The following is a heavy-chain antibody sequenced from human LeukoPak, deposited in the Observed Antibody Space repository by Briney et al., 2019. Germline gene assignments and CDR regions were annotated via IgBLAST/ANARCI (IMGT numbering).Heavy chain of an antibody. CDR3: AKDSNTYYDILTGYSMIL. CDR2: ISGSGGST. V-gene: IGHV3-23*01. D-gene: IGHD3-9*01. CDR1: GFTFSSYA. J-gene: IGHJ4*02. Sequence: GGSLRLSCAASGFTFSSYAMSWVRQAPGEGLEWVSAISGSGGSTYYADSVKGRFTTSRDNSKNTLYLQMNSLRAEDTAVYYCAKDSNTYYDILTGYSMILWGQGTLVTVSS.